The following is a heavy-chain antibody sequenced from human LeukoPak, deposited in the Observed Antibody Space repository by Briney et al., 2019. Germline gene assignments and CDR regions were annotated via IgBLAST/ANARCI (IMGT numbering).Heavy chain of an antibody. CDR3: ARRTAAVGTWRYYYYYMDV. J-gene: IGHJ6*03. CDR2: ISAYNGNT. CDR1: GYTFTSYG. D-gene: IGHD1-1*01. Sequence: ASVRVSCKASGYTFTSYGISWVRQAPGQGLEWMGWISAYNGNTNYAQKLQGRVTMTTDTSTSTAYMELRSLRSDDTAVYYCARRTAAVGTWRYYYYYMDVWGKGTTVTVSS. V-gene: IGHV1-18*01.